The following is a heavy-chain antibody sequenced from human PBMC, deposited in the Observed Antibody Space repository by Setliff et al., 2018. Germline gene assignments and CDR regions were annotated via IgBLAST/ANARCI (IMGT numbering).Heavy chain of an antibody. Sequence: GGSLRLSCAASGFTFSSNAMSWVCQAPGKGLEWVSAISGSGGSTYYADSVKDRFTISRDNSKNTLYLQMNSLRAEDTAVYYCAKDFRDLGYSDYWGQGTLVTVSS. CDR3: AKDFRDLGYSDY. CDR2: ISGSGGST. V-gene: IGHV3-23*01. CDR1: GFTFSSNA. J-gene: IGHJ4*02.